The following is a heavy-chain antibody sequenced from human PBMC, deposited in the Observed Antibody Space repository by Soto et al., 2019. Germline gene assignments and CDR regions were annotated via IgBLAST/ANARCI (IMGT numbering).Heavy chain of an antibody. CDR1: GFTFSSYE. V-gene: IGHV3-48*03. J-gene: IGHJ6*02. D-gene: IGHD3-10*01. Sequence: GGSLRLSCAASGFTFSSYEMNWVRQAPGKGLEWVPYISSSGSTIYYADSVKGRFTISRDNAKNSLYLQMNSLRAEDTAVYYCARDSYYYGSGSYYTRNYYYYYGMDVWGQGTTVTVS. CDR3: ARDSYYYGSGSYYTRNYYYYYGMDV. CDR2: ISSSGSTI.